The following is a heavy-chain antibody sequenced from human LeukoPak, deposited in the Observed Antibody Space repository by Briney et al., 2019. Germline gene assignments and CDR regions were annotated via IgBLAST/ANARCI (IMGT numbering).Heavy chain of an antibody. Sequence: PGGSLRLSCAASGFTFSSYSMNWVRQAPGKGLEWVSSISSSSSYIYYADSVKGRFTISRDNAKNSLYLQMNSLRAEDRAVYYCARENMEDGPGVAEGLEYYYYYYGMDVWGQGTTVTVSS. V-gene: IGHV3-21*01. CDR1: GFTFSSYS. CDR3: ARENMEDGPGVAEGLEYYYYYYGMDV. D-gene: IGHD2-15*01. CDR2: ISSSSSYI. J-gene: IGHJ6*02.